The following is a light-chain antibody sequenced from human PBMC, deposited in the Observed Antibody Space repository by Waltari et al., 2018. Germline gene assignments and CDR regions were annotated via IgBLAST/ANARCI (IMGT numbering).Light chain of an antibody. CDR3: QSYDTSLSALV. Sequence: QSVLTQPPSVSGSPGQRVTIPCPGSRFNHGAGSAVHWYQQPPGTAPKLLLYGSTNRPSGVPGRFSGSKSDTSASLAITGLQAEDEADYYCQSYDTSLSALVFGGGTKVTVL. CDR1: RFNHGAGSA. CDR2: GST. J-gene: IGLJ2*01. V-gene: IGLV1-40*01.